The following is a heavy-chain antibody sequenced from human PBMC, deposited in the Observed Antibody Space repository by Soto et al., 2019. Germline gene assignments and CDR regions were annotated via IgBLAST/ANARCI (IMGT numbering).Heavy chain of an antibody. D-gene: IGHD3-10*01. Sequence: EVQLVESGGGLVQPGGSLRLSCTASGFSFSSYSMNWVRQAPGKGLEWISYISSSSSTIYYTGSVKGRFTISRDNAKNSLFQQRNSLRDEDTAVYYCARDLYYYGSGSGYFDYWGQGTLVTVSS. CDR3: ARDLYYYGSGSGYFDY. CDR1: GFSFSSYS. V-gene: IGHV3-48*02. CDR2: ISSSSSTI. J-gene: IGHJ4*02.